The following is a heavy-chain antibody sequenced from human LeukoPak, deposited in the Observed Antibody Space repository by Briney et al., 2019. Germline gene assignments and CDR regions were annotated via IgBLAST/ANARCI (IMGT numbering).Heavy chain of an antibody. CDR1: GGSISSYY. CDR3: ARGPHNNWFDP. J-gene: IGHJ5*02. Sequence: PSETLSLTCTVSGGSISSYYWSWIRQPPGKGLEWIGYIYTSGSTNYNPSLKSRVTISVDTSKNQFSLKLSSVTAADTAVYYCARGPHNNWFDPWGQGTLVTVSS. CDR2: IYTSGST. V-gene: IGHV4-4*09.